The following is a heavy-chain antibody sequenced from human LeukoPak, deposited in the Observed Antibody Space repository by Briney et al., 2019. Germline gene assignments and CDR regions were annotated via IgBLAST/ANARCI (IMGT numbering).Heavy chain of an antibody. D-gene: IGHD7-27*01. CDR1: GYTFTGYY. J-gene: IGHJ4*02. CDR3: ARDLKPNWGYYFDY. CDR2: INPNSGDT. Sequence: ASVKASCKASGYTFTGYYMHWVRQAPGQRLEWMGWINPNSGDTNYAQKFQGRVTMTRDTSISTAYMELSRLRSDDTAVYYCARDLKPNWGYYFDYWGQGTLVTVSS. V-gene: IGHV1-2*02.